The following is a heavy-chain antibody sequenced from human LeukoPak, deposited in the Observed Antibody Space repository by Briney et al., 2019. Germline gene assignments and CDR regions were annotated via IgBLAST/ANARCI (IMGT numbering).Heavy chain of an antibody. D-gene: IGHD3-3*01. J-gene: IGHJ4*02. V-gene: IGHV3-30*18. CDR1: GFTFSSYG. Sequence: GVSLRLSCAASGFTFSSYGMHWVRQAPGKGLEWVAVISYDGSNKYYADSVKGRFTISRDNSKNTLYLQMNSLRAEDTAVYYCVKEDESFASDYWGQGTLVTVSS. CDR3: VKEDESFASDY. CDR2: ISYDGSNK.